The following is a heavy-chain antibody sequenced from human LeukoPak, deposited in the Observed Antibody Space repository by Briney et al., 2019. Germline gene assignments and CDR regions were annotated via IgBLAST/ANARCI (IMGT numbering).Heavy chain of an antibody. D-gene: IGHD3-10*01. CDR3: ALNYYSSESYSKPFDY. Sequence: GGSLRLSCAASGFTFSSYWMSWVRQAPGKGLEWVDNIKQDGSEKYYVDSVKGRFTISRDNSRNTLYRQMNSLRAEDTAVYYCALNYYSSESYSKPFDYWGQGTLVTVSS. CDR1: GFTFSSYW. CDR2: IKQDGSEK. V-gene: IGHV3-7*05. J-gene: IGHJ4*02.